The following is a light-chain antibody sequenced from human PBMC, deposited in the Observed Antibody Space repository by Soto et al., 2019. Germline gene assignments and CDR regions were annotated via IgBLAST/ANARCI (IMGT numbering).Light chain of an antibody. J-gene: IGKJ1*01. CDR3: QQFDNSPWT. Sequence: ESVLMQAPVTLFLYPGERATLSCRASQTVSSTYLAWYQHKPGQAPRLLIYGASSRATDIPDRFSGSGSGTDFTLTIARLEPEDFAVYYCQQFDNSPWTFGQGTKVDIK. V-gene: IGKV3-20*01. CDR1: QTVSSTY. CDR2: GAS.